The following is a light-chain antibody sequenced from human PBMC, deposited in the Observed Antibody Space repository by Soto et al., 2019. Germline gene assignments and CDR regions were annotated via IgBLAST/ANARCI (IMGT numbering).Light chain of an antibody. Sequence: QSALTQPRSVSGSPGQSVTVSCTGTNSDVGAYNYVSWYQHHPGKAPKLMIYDVNKRPSGVPDRFSGSKSGNTASLTISGLQAEDEADYYCCSYTGAYSYVFGVGT. CDR1: NSDVGAYNY. V-gene: IGLV2-11*01. CDR2: DVN. J-gene: IGLJ1*01. CDR3: CSYTGAYSYV.